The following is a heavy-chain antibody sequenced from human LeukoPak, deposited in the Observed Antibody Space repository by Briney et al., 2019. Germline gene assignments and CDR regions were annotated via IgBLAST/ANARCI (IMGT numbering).Heavy chain of an antibody. CDR3: ARGGTVTDDAFDI. Sequence: SGTLSLTCAVSGGSISSSNWWSWVRQPPGKGLEWIGEIYHSGSTNYNPSLESRVTISVDKSKNQFSLKLSSVTAADTAVYYCARGGTVTDDAFDIWGQGTMVTVSS. D-gene: IGHD4-17*01. V-gene: IGHV4-4*02. J-gene: IGHJ3*02. CDR2: IYHSGST. CDR1: GGSISSSNW.